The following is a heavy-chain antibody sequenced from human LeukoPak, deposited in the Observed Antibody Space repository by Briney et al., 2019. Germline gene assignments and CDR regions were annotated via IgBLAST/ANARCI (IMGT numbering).Heavy chain of an antibody. CDR3: ARDYYDSSGYYY. CDR2: ISAYNGNT. D-gene: IGHD3-22*01. Sequence: ASVKVSCKASGYTFTDYYMHWVRQAPGQGLEWMGWISAYNGNTNYAQKLQGRVTTTTDTSTSTAYMELRSLRSDDTAVYYCARDYYDSSGYYYWGQGTLVTVSS. CDR1: GYTFTDYY. J-gene: IGHJ4*02. V-gene: IGHV1-18*04.